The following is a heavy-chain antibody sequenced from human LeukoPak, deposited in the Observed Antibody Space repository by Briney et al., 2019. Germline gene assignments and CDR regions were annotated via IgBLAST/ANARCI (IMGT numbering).Heavy chain of an antibody. CDR3: ARDGCSGGSCYPDY. V-gene: IGHV1-69*04. J-gene: IGHJ4*02. D-gene: IGHD2-15*01. CDR2: IIPILGIA. Sequence: GSSVKVSCKASGGTFSSYAISWVRQAPGQGLEWMGRIIPILGIANYAQKFQGRVTITADKSTSTAYMELSSLRSEDTAVYYCARDGCSGGSCYPDYWGQGTLVTASS. CDR1: GGTFSSYA.